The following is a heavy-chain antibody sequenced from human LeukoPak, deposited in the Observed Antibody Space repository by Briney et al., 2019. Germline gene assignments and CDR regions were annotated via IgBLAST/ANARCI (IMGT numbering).Heavy chain of an antibody. CDR1: GFTFSSYG. CDR2: IWYDGINK. CDR3: ARGYYYGSGSFPAAFDI. J-gene: IGHJ3*02. V-gene: IGHV3-33*01. Sequence: GGSLRLSCAASGFTFSSYGMHWVRQAPGKGLEWVAVIWYDGINKFHADSVKGRFTISRDNSKNTVYLQMNSLTAEDTAVYYCARGYYYGSGSFPAAFDIWGQGTMVTVSS. D-gene: IGHD3-10*01.